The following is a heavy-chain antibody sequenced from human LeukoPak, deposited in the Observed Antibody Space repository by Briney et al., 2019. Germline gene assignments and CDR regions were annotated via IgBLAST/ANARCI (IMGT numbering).Heavy chain of an antibody. CDR2: NYPGDSDT. J-gene: IGHJ1*01. V-gene: IGHV5-51*01. Sequence: ESLKISRQGSGYSLNSYWFGWVRQMPGKGVEWMGINYPGDSDTRYSPAFQGQVTISADKSISTSNLQWGSVTASDTSKYSCARQDYGYFQHWGQGTLVTVSS. D-gene: IGHD4-17*01. CDR1: GYSLNSYW. CDR3: ARQDYGYFQH.